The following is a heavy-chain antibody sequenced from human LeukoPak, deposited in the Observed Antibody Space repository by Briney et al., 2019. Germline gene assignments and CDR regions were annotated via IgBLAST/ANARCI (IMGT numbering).Heavy chain of an antibody. J-gene: IGHJ4*02. CDR1: GGTFSSYA. V-gene: IGHV1-18*01. Sequence: ASVKVSCKASGGTFSSYAISWVRQAPGQGLEWMGWISAYNGNTNYAQKLQGRVTMTTDTSTSTAYMELRSLRSDDTAVYYCARSSCSGGSCYSANYWGQGTLVTVSS. D-gene: IGHD2-15*01. CDR2: ISAYNGNT. CDR3: ARSSCSGGSCYSANY.